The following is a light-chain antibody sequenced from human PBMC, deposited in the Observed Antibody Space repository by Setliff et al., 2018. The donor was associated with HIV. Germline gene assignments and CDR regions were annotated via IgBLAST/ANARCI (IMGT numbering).Light chain of an antibody. CDR2: EVI. CDR3: CSYVGSNTVV. V-gene: IGLV2-23*02. Sequence: QSVLAQPASVSGSPGQSITISCTGTSSDVGSYNFVSWYQQHPGKAPKLMIYEVIKRPSGVSNRFSGSKSGNTASLTISGLQAEDEADDYCCSYVGSNTVVFGGGTQRTV. J-gene: IGLJ2*01. CDR1: SSDVGSYNF.